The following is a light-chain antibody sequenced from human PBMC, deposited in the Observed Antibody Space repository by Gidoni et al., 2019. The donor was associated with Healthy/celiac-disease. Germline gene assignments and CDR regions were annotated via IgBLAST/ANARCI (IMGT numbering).Light chain of an antibody. V-gene: IGKV3-11*01. J-gene: IGKJ1*01. CDR2: DAS. CDR3: QQRSNWPT. CDR1: QSVSSY. Sequence: EIVLTQSPATLSLSPGERATLSCRASQSVSSYLAWYQQKPGQAPRLLIYDASNRATRIPARFSGSGSGTDFTLTISSLEPEDFAVYYCQQRSNWPTFXXXTKVEIK.